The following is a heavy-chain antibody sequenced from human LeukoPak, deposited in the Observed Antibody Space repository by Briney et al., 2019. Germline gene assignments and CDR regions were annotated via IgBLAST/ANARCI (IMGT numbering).Heavy chain of an antibody. Sequence: GASVKVSCKASGYTFTSYYMHWVRQAPGQGLEWMGIINPSGGSTSYAQKFQGRVTMTRDMSTSTVYMELSSLRSEDTALYYCAKDHGYYGSGVDYWGQGTLVTVSS. J-gene: IGHJ4*02. CDR3: AKDHGYYGSGVDY. CDR1: GYTFTSYY. D-gene: IGHD3-10*01. CDR2: INPSGGST. V-gene: IGHV1-46*01.